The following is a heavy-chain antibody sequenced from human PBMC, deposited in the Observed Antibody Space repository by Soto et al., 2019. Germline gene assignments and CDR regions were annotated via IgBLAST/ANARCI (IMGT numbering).Heavy chain of an antibody. CDR1: GFTFRSYA. CDR2: ISDSDGST. J-gene: IGHJ4*02. Sequence: GGSLRLSCAASGFTFRSYAMSWVRQAPGKGLEWVSGISDSDGSTYYADSVKGRFTISRDDSKNTLYLQMNSLRAEDTAVFYCARSRNTPFDYWGQGTLVTVSS. D-gene: IGHD5-18*01. V-gene: IGHV3-23*01. CDR3: ARSRNTPFDY.